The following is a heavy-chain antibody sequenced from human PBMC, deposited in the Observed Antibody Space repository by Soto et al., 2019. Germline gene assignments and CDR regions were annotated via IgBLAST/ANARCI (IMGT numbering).Heavy chain of an antibody. J-gene: IGHJ5*02. V-gene: IGHV3-23*01. Sequence: GGSLRLSCAASGFTFSSFAMSWVRQAPGKGLEWVSAISGSGGSTYYADSVKGRFTISRDNSKNTLYLQMNSLRAEDTAVYYCAKEVRFLEWLWSFSNWFDPWGQGTLVTVSS. D-gene: IGHD3-3*01. CDR2: ISGSGGST. CDR1: GFTFSSFA. CDR3: AKEVRFLEWLWSFSNWFDP.